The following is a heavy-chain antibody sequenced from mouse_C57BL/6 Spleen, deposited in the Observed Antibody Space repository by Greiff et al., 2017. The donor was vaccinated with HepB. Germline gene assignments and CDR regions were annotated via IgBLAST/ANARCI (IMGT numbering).Heavy chain of an antibody. D-gene: IGHD1-1*01. CDR1: GFTFSSYA. Sequence: EVKLVESGEGLVKPGGSLKLSCAASGFTFSSYAMSWVRQTPEKRLEWVAYISSGGDYIYYADTVKGRFTISRDNARNTLYLQMSSLKSEDTAMYYCTRDGGDGRSLPWYFDVWGTGTTVTVSS. V-gene: IGHV5-9-1*02. J-gene: IGHJ1*03. CDR2: ISSGGDYI. CDR3: TRDGGDGRSLPWYFDV.